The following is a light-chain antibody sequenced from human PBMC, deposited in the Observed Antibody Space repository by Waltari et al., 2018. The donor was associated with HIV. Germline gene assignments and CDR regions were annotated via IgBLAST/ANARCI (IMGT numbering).Light chain of an antibody. V-gene: IGLV1-44*01. CDR1: SSNIGNDA. CDR2: SNN. Sequence: QSVLTQPPSASGTPGQTVTISCSGSSSNIGNDAVNWYQQLPGTAPKLLITSNNQRPSGVPDRFSGSKSGTSASLAISGLQSEDQADYYCGTWDDSLNGWEVFGGGTKLTVL. CDR3: GTWDDSLNGWEV. J-gene: IGLJ2*01.